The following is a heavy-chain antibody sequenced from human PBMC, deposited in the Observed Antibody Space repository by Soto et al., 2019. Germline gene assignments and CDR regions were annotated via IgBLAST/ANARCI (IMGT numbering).Heavy chain of an antibody. CDR2: IYYNGGT. J-gene: IGHJ6*02. Sequence: PSETLSLTCTVSGDSVNGENSYWNWIRQAPGKGPEWIGYIYYNGGTNYNPSLKSRATILLDTSTNQFSLTLTSVTAADTAVYYCARDGGPEYCNDDACHYFYRGMDVWGQGTTVTVSS. CDR3: ARDGGPEYCNDDACHYFYRGMDV. V-gene: IGHV4-61*01. CDR1: GDSVNGENSY. D-gene: IGHD2-15*01.